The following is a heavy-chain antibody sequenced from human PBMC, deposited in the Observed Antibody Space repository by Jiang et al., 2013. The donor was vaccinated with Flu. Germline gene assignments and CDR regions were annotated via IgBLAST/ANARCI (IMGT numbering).Heavy chain of an antibody. V-gene: IGHV4-31*01. D-gene: IGHD2-21*01. CDR2: IHYRGST. J-gene: IGHJ3*02. CDR1: GGSIRSDNYY. Sequence: GSGLVKPSQTLSLTCTVSGGSIRSDNYYWSWIRQHPGKGLEWIGYIHYRGSTYYNPSLKSLVVISIDTSTNQFYLNLASVTAADTAVYYCARFARPRIVVADDTFDIWGQGTLV. CDR3: ARFARPRIVVADDTFDI.